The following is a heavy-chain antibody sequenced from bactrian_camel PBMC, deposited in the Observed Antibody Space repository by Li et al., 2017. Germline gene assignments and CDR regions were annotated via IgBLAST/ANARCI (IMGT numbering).Heavy chain of an antibody. CDR2: ISGDGIT. J-gene: IGHJ7*01. CDR1: GFTFDDSD. V-gene: IGHV3S63*01. Sequence: QLVESGGGSVQAGETLRLSCAGSGFTFDDSDITWYRQAPGKECELVSTISGDGITYYDESVKGRFTISQDNAKNTVYLQMNSLKPEDTAVYYCATFQGGAAQGHDSEYEDGEDFFGMDYWGKGTQVTVS. D-gene: IGHD4*01.